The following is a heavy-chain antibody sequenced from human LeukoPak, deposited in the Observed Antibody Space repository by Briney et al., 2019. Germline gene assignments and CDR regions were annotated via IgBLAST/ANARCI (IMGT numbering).Heavy chain of an antibody. CDR1: GFTFSSYW. CDR2: IKQDGSEK. V-gene: IGHV3-7*01. D-gene: IGHD3-22*01. J-gene: IGHJ3*02. CDR3: ARVRGGYYGNAFDI. Sequence: GGSLRLSCAASGFTFSSYWMSWVRQAPGKGLEWVANIKQDGSEKYYVDSVKGRFTISRDSAKNSLYLQMNSLRAEDTAVYYCARVRGGYYGNAFDIWGQGTMVTVSS.